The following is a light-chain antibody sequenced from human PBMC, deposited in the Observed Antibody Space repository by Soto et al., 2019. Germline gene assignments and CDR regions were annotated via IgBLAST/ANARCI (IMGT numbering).Light chain of an antibody. V-gene: IGLV1-47*01. J-gene: IGLJ1*01. CDR3: AAWDDTVRSYV. CDR2: RDN. CDR1: ISNIDTNY. Sequence: QSVLTQPPSVSGTPGQRVTISCSGGISNIDTNYVHWCQQLPGTAPKVLSNRDNQRPSGVPDRFSGSRSGTAASRAIGGLRSEDEAEYYCAAWDDTVRSYVFGTGTKLTVL.